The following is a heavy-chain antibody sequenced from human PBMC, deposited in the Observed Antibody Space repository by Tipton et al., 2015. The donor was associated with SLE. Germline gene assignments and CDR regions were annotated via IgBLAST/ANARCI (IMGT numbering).Heavy chain of an antibody. CDR1: AFTFSSYG. J-gene: IGHJ6*03. CDR3: AKVRSYYGSYYYYMDV. D-gene: IGHD3-10*01. Sequence: GSLRLSCAASAFTFSSYGMHWVRQARGKGLEWVATISDRGGDTYYADSVKGRFTIFRDNSKNTVYVQMNRLRAEDTAVYYCAKVRSYYGSYYYYMDVWGRGTTVTVSS. V-gene: IGHV3-23*01. CDR2: ISDRGGDT.